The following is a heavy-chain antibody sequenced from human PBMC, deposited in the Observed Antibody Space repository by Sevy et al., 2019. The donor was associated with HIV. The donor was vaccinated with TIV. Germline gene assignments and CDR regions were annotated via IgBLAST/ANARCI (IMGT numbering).Heavy chain of an antibody. V-gene: IGHV3-30*01. D-gene: IGHD2-21*02. J-gene: IGHJ4*02. Sequence: GGSLRLSCAASGFSFSDYDMHWVRQAPGKGLDWVAVISHDERYKNYAESVKVRFTISRDNFKNTLFLQMDSLRPEDTAVYFCARLVCDGGDCYYLDSWGQGALVTVSS. CDR1: GFSFSDYD. CDR3: ARLVCDGGDCYYLDS. CDR2: ISHDERYK.